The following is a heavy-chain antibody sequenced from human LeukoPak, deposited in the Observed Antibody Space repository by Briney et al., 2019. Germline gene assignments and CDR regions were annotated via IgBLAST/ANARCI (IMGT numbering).Heavy chain of an antibody. CDR3: ASFYCSGGSCYQHFSYYYMDV. V-gene: IGHV4-61*02. D-gene: IGHD2-15*01. J-gene: IGHJ6*03. CDR1: GGSLSSGSYY. CDR2: INTSGST. Sequence: SQTLSLTCTVSGGSLSSGSYYWSWIRQPAGKGLEWIGRINTSGSTNYNPSLKSRVTISVDTSKNQLSLKLNSVTPADTAVYYCASFYCSGGSCYQHFSYYYMDVWGKGTTVTISS.